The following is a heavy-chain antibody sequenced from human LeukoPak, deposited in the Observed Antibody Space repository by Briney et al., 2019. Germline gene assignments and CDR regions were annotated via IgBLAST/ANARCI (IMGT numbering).Heavy chain of an antibody. J-gene: IGHJ4*02. Sequence: GASVKVSCKASGYTFTGYYMHWVRQAPGQGLEWMGWINPNNGGTNYAQKFQGRVTMTRDTSISTAYMELSRLRSDDTAVYYCARGKGNTIFGPWGQGTLVTVSS. D-gene: IGHD3-3*01. CDR1: GYTFTGYY. CDR3: ARGKGNTIFGP. V-gene: IGHV1-2*02. CDR2: INPNNGGT.